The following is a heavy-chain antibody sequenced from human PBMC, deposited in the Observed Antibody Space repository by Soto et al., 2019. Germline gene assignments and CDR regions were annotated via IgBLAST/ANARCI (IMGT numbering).Heavy chain of an antibody. D-gene: IGHD2-8*01. CDR2: ISYSGST. Sequence: QVQLQESGPGLVRPSQTLSLTCTVSAGSISTINYYWSWIRQHPEKGLEWIGYISYSGSTFYLSSLKSRVTISLDTSKKQFSLTLTSVTAADTAGYYCARSAQWDGFDPWGQGTMVTVSS. J-gene: IGHJ3*01. CDR1: AGSISTINYY. CDR3: ARSAQWDGFDP. V-gene: IGHV4-31*03.